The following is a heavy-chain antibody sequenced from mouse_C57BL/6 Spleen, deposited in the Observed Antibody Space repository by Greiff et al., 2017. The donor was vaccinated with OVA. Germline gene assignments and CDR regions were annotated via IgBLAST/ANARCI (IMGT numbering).Heavy chain of an antibody. CDR3: TRYGYFDV. CDR2: IDPETGGT. V-gene: IGHV1-15*01. J-gene: IGHJ1*03. CDR1: GYTFTDYE. Sequence: VKVVESGAELVRPGASVTLSCKASGYTFTDYEMHWVKQTPVHGLEWIGAIDPETGGTAYNQKFKGKAILTADKSSSTAYMELRSLTSEDSAVYYCTRYGYFDVWGTGTTVTVSS.